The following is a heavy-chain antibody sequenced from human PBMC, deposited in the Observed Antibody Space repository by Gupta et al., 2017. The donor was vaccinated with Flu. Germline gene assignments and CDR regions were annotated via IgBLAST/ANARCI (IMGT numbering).Heavy chain of an antibody. CDR2: INSDGSST. CDR3: ARAYYGDLRVPDY. D-gene: IGHD4-17*01. Sequence: EVQLVESGGGLVQPGGSLRLSCAASGFTFSSYWMYWVRQAPGKGLVWVSRINSDGSSTSYADSVKGRFTISRDNAKNTLYLQMNSLRAEDTAVYYCARAYYGDLRVPDYWGQGTLVTVSS. V-gene: IGHV3-74*01. CDR1: GFTFSSYW. J-gene: IGHJ4*02.